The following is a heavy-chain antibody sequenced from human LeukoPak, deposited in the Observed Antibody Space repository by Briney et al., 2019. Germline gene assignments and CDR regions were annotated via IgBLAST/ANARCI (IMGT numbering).Heavy chain of an antibody. J-gene: IGHJ4*02. CDR1: GGSISSYY. D-gene: IGHD1-26*01. CDR3: ARHSQGGWVDY. Sequence: SETLSLTCTVSGGSISSYYWSWIRQPPGEGLEWIGYIYYSGSTNYNPSLKSRVTISVDTSKNQFSLKLSSVTAADTAVYYCARHSQGGWVDYWGQGTLVTVSS. CDR2: IYYSGST. V-gene: IGHV4-59*08.